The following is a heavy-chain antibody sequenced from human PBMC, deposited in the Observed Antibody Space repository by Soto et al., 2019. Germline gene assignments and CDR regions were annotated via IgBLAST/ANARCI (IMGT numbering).Heavy chain of an antibody. CDR2: SKGKTDGATI. V-gene: IGHV3-15*07. Sequence: EAQLVESGGGLVKPGGSLRLSCVASNFTFNTAWMTWVRQAPGKGLEWVGRSKGKTDGATIDYAEPAKGRFTLSRDDSKTTMYLQMDSLKTEDTGMYYCTTDPPEYHYYGKAVWGQGTTFTVSS. J-gene: IGHJ6*02. CDR3: TTDPPEYHYYGKAV. D-gene: IGHD6-6*01. CDR1: NFTFNTAW.